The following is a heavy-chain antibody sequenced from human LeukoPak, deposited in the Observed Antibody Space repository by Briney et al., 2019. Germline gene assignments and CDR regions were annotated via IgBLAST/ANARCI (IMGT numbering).Heavy chain of an antibody. J-gene: IGHJ4*02. Sequence: ASVKVSCKASGYTFTSYYMHWVRQAPGQGLEWMGWINPNSGGTNYAQKFQGRVTMTRDTSISTAYMELSRLRSDDTAVYYCARGPPYCGGDCSPFDYWGQGTLVTVSS. CDR3: ARGPPYCGGDCSPFDY. CDR2: INPNSGGT. D-gene: IGHD2-21*02. V-gene: IGHV1-2*02. CDR1: GYTFTSYY.